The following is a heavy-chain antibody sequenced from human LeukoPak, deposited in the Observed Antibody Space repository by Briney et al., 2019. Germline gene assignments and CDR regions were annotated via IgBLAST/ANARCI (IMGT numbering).Heavy chain of an antibody. V-gene: IGHV3-7*01. CDR3: ARGWWELLG. CDR1: GFTFTSYW. D-gene: IGHD1-26*01. CDR2: IHKDGSEK. J-gene: IGHJ4*02. Sequence: PGGSLRLSCAASGFTFTSYWMTWVRQTPEKGLEWVATIHKDGSEKYYVDSVKGRFTISRDNAKNSLYLQMNSLRAEDTAVYYCARGWWELLGWGQGTLVTVSS.